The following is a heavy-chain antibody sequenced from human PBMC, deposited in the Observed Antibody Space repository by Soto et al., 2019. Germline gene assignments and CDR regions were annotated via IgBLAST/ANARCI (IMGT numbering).Heavy chain of an antibody. Sequence: SKTLSLTCTVSGGSISSSSYYWGWVRQPPGKGLEWIGCIYYSGSTYYNPSLKSRVTLSVDTSKNQFSLKLSSVTAADTAVYYCASRQQLAPGYWFDPWGQGTLVTV. CDR3: ASRQQLAPGYWFDP. CDR2: IYYSGST. V-gene: IGHV4-39*01. D-gene: IGHD6-13*01. CDR1: GGSISSSSYY. J-gene: IGHJ5*02.